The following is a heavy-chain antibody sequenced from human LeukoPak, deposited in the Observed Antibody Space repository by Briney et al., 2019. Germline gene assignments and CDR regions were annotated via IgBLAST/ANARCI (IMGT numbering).Heavy chain of an antibody. J-gene: IGHJ6*04. CDR3: AKEYYDILTSLYYGMDV. Sequence: GRSLRLSCAASGFTFSSYGMHWVRQAPGKGLEWVAVISYDGSNKYYADSVKGRFTISRDNSKDTLYLQMNSLRAEDTAVYYCAKEYYDILTSLYYGMDVWGKGTTVTVSS. CDR2: ISYDGSNK. D-gene: IGHD3-9*01. CDR1: GFTFSSYG. V-gene: IGHV3-30*18.